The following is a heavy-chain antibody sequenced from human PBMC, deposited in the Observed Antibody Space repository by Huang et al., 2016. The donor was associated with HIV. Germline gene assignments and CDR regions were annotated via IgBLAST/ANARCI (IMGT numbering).Heavy chain of an antibody. CDR3: ATKTAAMDI. J-gene: IGHJ6*02. Sequence: VESGGRLVQPGGSIRLSCVGSTFRFGAYWMSWVGQSPGKGLEWVANIKQDESEKDYVDSVKGRFNISRDNAKKVLFLEMNNVRVEDTATYYCATKTAAMDIWGQGTTVTVS. V-gene: IGHV3-7*01. D-gene: IGHD1-7*01. CDR2: IKQDESEK. CDR1: TFRFGAYW.